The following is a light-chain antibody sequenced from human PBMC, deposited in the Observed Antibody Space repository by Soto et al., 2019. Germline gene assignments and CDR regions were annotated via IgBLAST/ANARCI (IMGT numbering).Light chain of an antibody. CDR3: TSYTLINTYV. CDR2: DVY. CDR1: SSDVGAYNY. V-gene: IGLV2-14*03. Sequence: QSALTQPASVSGSPGQSITISCTGTSSDVGAYNYVSWYQQHPGKVPKHIIYDVYNRPSGVSTRCSGSKSGNTASLTISGLPAEDEADYYCTSYTLINTYVFGNGTKVTVL. J-gene: IGLJ1*01.